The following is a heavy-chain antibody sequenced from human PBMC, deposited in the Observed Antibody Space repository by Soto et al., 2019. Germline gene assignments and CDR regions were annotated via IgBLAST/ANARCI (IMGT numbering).Heavy chain of an antibody. CDR1: GFTFSDYY. V-gene: IGHV3-11*01. Sequence: QVQLVESGGGLVKPGGSLRRSCAASGFTFSDYYMSWIRQAPGKGLVWVSDISSSGSIIYYANTVKGRFTIARDNAKNSLYLQMNSLRAEDTAVYYCARVNGYYYYGMDVWGQGTTVTVSS. CDR2: ISSSGSII. J-gene: IGHJ6*01. D-gene: IGHD3-22*01. CDR3: ARVNGYYYYGMDV.